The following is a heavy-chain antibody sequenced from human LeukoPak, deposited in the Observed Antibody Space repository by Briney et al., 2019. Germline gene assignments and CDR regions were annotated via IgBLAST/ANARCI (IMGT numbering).Heavy chain of an antibody. V-gene: IGHV3-74*01. Sequence: HAGGSLRLSCAVSGFTFSSYWMHWVRRAPGKGLVWVSRIDRDGSRINYADSVKGRFTISRDNGKNTLFLQMNSLRAEDAAVYYCVRGNDYGGPHYWGQGTLVTVSS. D-gene: IGHD4-23*01. J-gene: IGHJ4*02. CDR1: GFTFSSYW. CDR2: IDRDGSRI. CDR3: VRGNDYGGPHY.